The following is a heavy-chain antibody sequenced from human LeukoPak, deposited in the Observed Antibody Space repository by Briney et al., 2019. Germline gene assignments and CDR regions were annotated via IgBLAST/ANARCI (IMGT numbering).Heavy chain of an antibody. CDR2: IYYSGST. V-gene: IGHV4-59*01. CDR1: GGSISSYY. Sequence: SETLSLTCTVSGGSISSYYWSWIRQPPGKGVEWIGYIYYSGSTNYNPSLKSRVTISVDTSKNQFSLKLSSVTAADTAVYYCAILWFGDPPVDYWGQGTLVTVSS. J-gene: IGHJ4*02. CDR3: AILWFGDPPVDY. D-gene: IGHD3-10*01.